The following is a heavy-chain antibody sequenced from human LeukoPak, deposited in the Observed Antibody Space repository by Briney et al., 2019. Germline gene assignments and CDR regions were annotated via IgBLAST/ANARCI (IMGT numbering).Heavy chain of an antibody. V-gene: IGHV3-21*01. CDR2: ISSSSNYI. D-gene: IGHD2-15*01. CDR3: ARDLSAGVAVAAASDY. J-gene: IGHJ4*02. CDR1: GFTFSSYC. Sequence: GGSLRLSCAASGFTFSSYCMNWVRQAPGKGLEWVSSISSSSNYIYYADSVKGRFTISRDNAKNSLYLQMNSLRAEDTAVYYCARDLSAGVAVAAASDYWGQGTLVTVSS.